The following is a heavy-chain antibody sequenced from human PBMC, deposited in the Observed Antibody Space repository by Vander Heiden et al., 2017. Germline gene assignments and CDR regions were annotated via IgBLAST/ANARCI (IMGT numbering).Heavy chain of an antibody. J-gene: IGHJ3*02. CDR3: ARTASYGGNSRGAFDI. Sequence: QVQLQESGPGLVKPSETLSLPCTVSGGSISSYYWSWIRQPPGKGLEWIGYIYYSGSTNYNPSLKSRVTISVDTSKNQFSLKLSSVTAADTAVYYCARTASYGGNSRGAFDIWGQGTMVTVSS. CDR2: IYYSGST. CDR1: GGSISSYY. V-gene: IGHV4-59*08. D-gene: IGHD4-17*01.